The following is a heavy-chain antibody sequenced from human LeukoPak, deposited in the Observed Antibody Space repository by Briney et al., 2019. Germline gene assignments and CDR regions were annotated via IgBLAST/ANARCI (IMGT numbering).Heavy chain of an antibody. Sequence: SVKVSCKASGGTFCSYAISWVRQAPGQGLEWMGGIIPIFGTANYAQKFQGRVTITADESTSTAYMELSSLRSEDTAVYYCARSKIGYDFWSGYYGGRIDYWGQGTLVTVSS. CDR1: GGTFCSYA. CDR2: IIPIFGTA. CDR3: ARSKIGYDFWSGYYGGRIDY. V-gene: IGHV1-69*01. J-gene: IGHJ4*02. D-gene: IGHD3-3*01.